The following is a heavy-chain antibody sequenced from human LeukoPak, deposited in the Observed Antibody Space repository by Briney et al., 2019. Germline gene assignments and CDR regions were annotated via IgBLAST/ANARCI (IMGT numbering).Heavy chain of an antibody. V-gene: IGHV4-59*08. J-gene: IGHJ4*02. CDR1: GGSISSYY. CDR2: IYYSGST. Sequence: SETLSLTCTVSGGSISSYYWSWIRQPPGKELEWIGYIYYSGSTNYNPSLKSRVTISVDTSKNQFSLKLSSVTAADTAVYYCARLGYVKDDYYDAFDYWGQGTLVTVSS. D-gene: IGHD3-22*01. CDR3: ARLGYVKDDYYDAFDY.